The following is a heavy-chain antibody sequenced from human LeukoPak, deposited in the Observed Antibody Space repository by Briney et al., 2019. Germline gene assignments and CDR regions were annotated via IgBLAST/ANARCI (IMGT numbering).Heavy chain of an antibody. J-gene: IGHJ4*02. CDR3: ARVGGIAARRVFDY. CDR2: INHSGST. D-gene: IGHD6-6*01. Sequence: SETLSFTCAVYGGSFSGYYWSWIRQPPGKGLEWIGEINHSGSTNYNPSLKIRVTISVDTSKNQFSLKLSSVTAADTAVYYCARVGGIAARRVFDYWGQGTLVTVSS. CDR1: GGSFSGYY. V-gene: IGHV4-34*01.